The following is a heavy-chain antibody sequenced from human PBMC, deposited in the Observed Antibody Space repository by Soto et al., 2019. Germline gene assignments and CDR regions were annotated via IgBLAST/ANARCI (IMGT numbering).Heavy chain of an antibody. Sequence: GESLKVSCKGSGYIFSDHCIVWVRQMAGKGLEWVGIICPGYSNIIYSPSVQGQVTISADMSISTAYLQWSSLKASDTAMYYCARQDYDILTGYYYYGMDVWGQGTTVTVSS. CDR2: ICPGYSNI. CDR3: ARQDYDILTGYYYYGMDV. D-gene: IGHD3-9*01. J-gene: IGHJ6*02. V-gene: IGHV5-51*01. CDR1: GYIFSDHC.